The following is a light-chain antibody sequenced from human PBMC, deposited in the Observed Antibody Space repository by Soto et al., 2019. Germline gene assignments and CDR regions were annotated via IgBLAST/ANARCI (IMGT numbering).Light chain of an antibody. Sequence: QSVLTQPASVSGSPGQSITISCTGSSSDVGAYKYVSWFQQHPGKAPKLMIYEVSNRPSGVSNRFSGSKSGNTASLTISGLQAEDEADYYCSSYTTTSTYVFGTGTQLTVL. CDR3: SSYTTTSTYV. V-gene: IGLV2-14*01. CDR2: EVS. CDR1: SSDVGAYKY. J-gene: IGLJ1*01.